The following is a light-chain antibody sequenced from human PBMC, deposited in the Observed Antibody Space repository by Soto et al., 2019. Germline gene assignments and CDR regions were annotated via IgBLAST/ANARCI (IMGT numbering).Light chain of an antibody. CDR3: SLYTRSSTLDV. V-gene: IGLV2-14*01. J-gene: IGLJ1*01. CDR2: DVS. CDR1: SSDVGGYNY. Sequence: QSALTQPASVSGSLGQSITISCTGTSSDVGGYNYVSWYQQHPGKAPKLMIYDVSNRPSGVSNRFSGSKSGNTASLTISGLRAEGEADYYCSLYTRSSTLDVFGTGTKLTVL.